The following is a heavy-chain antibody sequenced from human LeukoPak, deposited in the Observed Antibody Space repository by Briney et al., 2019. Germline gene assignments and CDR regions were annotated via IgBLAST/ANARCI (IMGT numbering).Heavy chain of an antibody. D-gene: IGHD3-3*01. CDR1: GGSFSGYY. Sequence: PSETLSLTCAVYGGSFSGYYWSWIRQPPGKGLEWSGEINHSGSTNYNPSLKSRVTISVDTSKNQFSLKLSSVTAADTAVYYCARGGITIFGVATNYYYYYGMDVWGQGTTVTVSS. CDR2: INHSGST. CDR3: ARGGITIFGVATNYYYYYGMDV. J-gene: IGHJ6*02. V-gene: IGHV4-34*01.